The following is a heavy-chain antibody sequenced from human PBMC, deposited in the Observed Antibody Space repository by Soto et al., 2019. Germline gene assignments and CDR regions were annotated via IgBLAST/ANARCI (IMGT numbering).Heavy chain of an antibody. D-gene: IGHD3-16*01. J-gene: IGHJ5*02. Sequence: TSETLSLTCTVSGDSITRGAYYWTWIRQHPGKGLEWIGYISNTGGTYYNPSLKSRLFISLDTSENQFSLKLTSVTAADTAIYYCARARQYYDCELDPWGQGTLVTVS. CDR1: GDSITRGAYY. CDR3: ARARQYYDCELDP. V-gene: IGHV4-31*03. CDR2: ISNTGGT.